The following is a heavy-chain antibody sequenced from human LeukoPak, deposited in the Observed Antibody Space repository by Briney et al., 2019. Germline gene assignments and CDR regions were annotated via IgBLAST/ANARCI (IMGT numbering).Heavy chain of an antibody. D-gene: IGHD5-24*01. CDR3: ARMPTNMYYYFYMDV. CDR1: GGTFSNDG. J-gene: IGHJ6*03. Sequence: GASVKVSCKASGGTFSNDGISWVRQAPGQGLEWMGGIIPIFGTTKYAQKFQGRVTITRDDSTSTAYMELSSLRSDDTAVYYCARMPTNMYYYFYMDVWGKGTTVTVS. V-gene: IGHV1-69*05. CDR2: IIPIFGTT.